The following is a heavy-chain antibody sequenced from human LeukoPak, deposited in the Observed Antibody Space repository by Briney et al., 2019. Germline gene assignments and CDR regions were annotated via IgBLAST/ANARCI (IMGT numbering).Heavy chain of an antibody. CDR1: GFTFSSYA. J-gene: IGHJ6*02. D-gene: IGHD6-13*01. CDR3: ARASHSTTYYYGMDV. CDR2: ISYDGSNK. Sequence: PGGSLRLSCAASGFTFSSYAMHWVRQAPGKGLEWVAVISYDGSNKYYADSVKGRFTISRDNSKNTLYLQMNSLRAEDTAVYYCARASHSTTYYYGMDVWSQGTTVTVSS. V-gene: IGHV3-30*04.